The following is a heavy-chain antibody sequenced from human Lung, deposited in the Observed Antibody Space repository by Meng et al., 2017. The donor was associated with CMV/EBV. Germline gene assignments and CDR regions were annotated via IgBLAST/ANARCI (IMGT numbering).Heavy chain of an antibody. J-gene: IGHJ4*02. CDR1: GGSIGSGGYY. Sequence: QGQLQESGPGLVKPSKTLSLTCTVSGGSIGSGGYYWSWIRQHPGKGLEWIGYIYYTGSTFYNPSLKSRVTISVDTSKNQFSLKLIPATAADTAVYYCAREAGRDGYATPKFDYWGQGTLVTVSS. V-gene: IGHV4-31*03. CDR3: AREAGRDGYATPKFDY. D-gene: IGHD5-24*01. CDR2: IYYTGST.